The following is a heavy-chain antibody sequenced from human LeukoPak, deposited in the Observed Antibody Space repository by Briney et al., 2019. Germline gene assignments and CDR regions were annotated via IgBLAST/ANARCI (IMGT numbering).Heavy chain of an antibody. J-gene: IGHJ5*02. D-gene: IGHD3-22*01. CDR2: ICGSTGSA. CDR3: AKDLEDYFDSSGYST. CDR1: GFTFSRYA. V-gene: IGHV3-23*01. Sequence: GGSLRLSCAASGFTFSRYAMTWVRQAQGKGLQGVSAICGSTGSAYYADSVNGRFTISKDNSKNTLLLQMNSLRVEDTAVYYCAKDLEDYFDSSGYSTWGQGTLVTVSS.